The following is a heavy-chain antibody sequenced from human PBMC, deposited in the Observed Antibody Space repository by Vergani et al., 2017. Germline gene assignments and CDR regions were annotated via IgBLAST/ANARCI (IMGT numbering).Heavy chain of an antibody. CDR1: GFALNRHA. V-gene: IGHV3-30-3*01. CDR3: VRDRYYLGSGSYPYFYYYGLDV. D-gene: IGHD3-10*01. Sequence: VQLVESGGGLVKRGGSLRLSCVVSGFALNRHAMYWVRQAPGKGLEWVVGISFDGTNEYYPDLVKGRFTISRDIAKNTLYLQVRSLRLEDTGVYHCVRDRYYLGSGSYPYFYYYGLDVWGQGTAVTVSS. J-gene: IGHJ6*02. CDR2: ISFDGTNE.